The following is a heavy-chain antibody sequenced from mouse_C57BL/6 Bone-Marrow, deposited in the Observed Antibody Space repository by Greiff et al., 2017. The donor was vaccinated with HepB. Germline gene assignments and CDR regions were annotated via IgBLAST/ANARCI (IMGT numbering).Heavy chain of an antibody. J-gene: IGHJ3*01. CDR1: GFTFSDYY. D-gene: IGHD1-1*01. CDR2: ISNGGGST. CDR3: ARDFPYYYGSSWFAY. Sequence: EVQGVESGGGLVQPGGSLKLSCAASGFTFSDYYMYWVRQTPEKRLEWVAYISNGGGSTYYPDTVKGRFTISRDNAKNTLYLQMSRLKSEDTAMYYCARDFPYYYGSSWFAYWGQGTLVTVSA. V-gene: IGHV5-12*01.